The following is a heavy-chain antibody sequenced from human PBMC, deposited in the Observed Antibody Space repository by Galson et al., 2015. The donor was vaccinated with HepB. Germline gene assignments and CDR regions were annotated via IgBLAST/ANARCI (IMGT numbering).Heavy chain of an antibody. D-gene: IGHD6-19*01. CDR3: ARDLASSGWVGGDNFDY. CDR1: GYTFTSYG. J-gene: IGHJ4*02. CDR2: ISAYNGNT. V-gene: IGHV1-18*04. Sequence: SVKVSCKASGYTFTSYGISWVRQAPGQGLEWMGWISAYNGNTNYAQKLQGRVTMTTDTSTSTAYMELRSLRSDDTAVYYCARDLASSGWVGGDNFDYWGQGTLVTVSS.